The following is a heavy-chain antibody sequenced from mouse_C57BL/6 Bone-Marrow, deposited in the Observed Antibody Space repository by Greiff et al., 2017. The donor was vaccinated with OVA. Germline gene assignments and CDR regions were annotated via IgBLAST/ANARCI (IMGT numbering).Heavy chain of an antibody. CDR1: GYTFTSYN. CDR3: ARSSSYIYYFDY. D-gene: IGHD1-1*01. Sequence: QVQLKESGAELVRPGASVKMSCKASGYTFTSYNMHWVKQTPRQGLEWIGAIYPGNGDTSYNQKFKGKATLTVDKSSSTAYMQLSSLTSEDSAVYFCARSSSYIYYFDYWGQGTTLTVSS. V-gene: IGHV1-12*01. J-gene: IGHJ2*01. CDR2: IYPGNGDT.